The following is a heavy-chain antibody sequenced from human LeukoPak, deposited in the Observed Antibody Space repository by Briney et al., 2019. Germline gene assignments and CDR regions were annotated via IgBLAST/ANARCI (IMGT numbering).Heavy chain of an antibody. CDR2: IYYSGST. D-gene: IGHD6-13*01. Sequence: SETLSLTCTVSGGSISSSSYYWGWIRQPPGKGLEWIGSIYYSGSTYYNPSLKSRVTISVDTSKNQFSLKLSSVTAADTAVYYCARHRSGGAAAVGNYYFDYWGQGTLVTVSS. V-gene: IGHV4-39*01. J-gene: IGHJ4*02. CDR3: ARHRSGGAAAVGNYYFDY. CDR1: GGSISSSSYY.